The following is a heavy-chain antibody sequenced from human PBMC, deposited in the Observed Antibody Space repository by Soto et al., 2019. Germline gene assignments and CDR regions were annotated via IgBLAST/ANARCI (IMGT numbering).Heavy chain of an antibody. Sequence: GGSLRLSCAASGFTVSSNYMSWVRQAPGKGLEWVSVIYSGGSTYYADSVKGRFTISRDNSKNTLYLQMNSLRAEDTAVYYCARITVTTRQAFYYYYYGMDVWGQGTTVTVSS. CDR3: ARITVTTRQAFYYYYYGMDV. D-gene: IGHD4-17*01. CDR2: IYSGGST. V-gene: IGHV3-53*01. J-gene: IGHJ6*02. CDR1: GFTVSSNY.